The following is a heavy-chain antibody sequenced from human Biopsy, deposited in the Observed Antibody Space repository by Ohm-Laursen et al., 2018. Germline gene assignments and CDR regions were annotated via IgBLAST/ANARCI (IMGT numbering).Heavy chain of an antibody. Sequence: SQTLSLTCAVYGGSFNGYYRSWVRQNPGEGLGGIGENKHNGNTNYKPSLDSRVAISADTSKNQFSLNLYSVAAADTAVYFCARGLPRIAPMVRGRRTWFDPWGQGTLVTVSS. J-gene: IGHJ5*02. CDR1: GGSFNGYY. CDR3: ARGLPRIAPMVRGRRTWFDP. D-gene: IGHD3-10*01. V-gene: IGHV4-34*01. CDR2: NKHNGNT.